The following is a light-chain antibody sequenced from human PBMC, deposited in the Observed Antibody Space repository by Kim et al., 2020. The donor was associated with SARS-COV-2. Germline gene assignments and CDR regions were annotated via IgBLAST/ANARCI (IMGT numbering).Light chain of an antibody. V-gene: IGKV4-1*01. CDR3: HQYYGAPIT. J-gene: IGKJ5*01. CDR1: QTVLSSSDNKNY. CDR2: WAS. Sequence: DIVMTQSPDSLAVSLGERATINCKSSQTVLSSSDNKNYLAWYQQKAGQPPRLLIYWASTRKSGVPDRFSGSGSGTDFTLTISSLQAEDVAVYYCHQYYGAPITFGQGTRLEIK.